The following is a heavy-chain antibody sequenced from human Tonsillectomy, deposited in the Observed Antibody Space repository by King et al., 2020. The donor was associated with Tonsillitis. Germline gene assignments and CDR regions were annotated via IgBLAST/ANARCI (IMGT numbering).Heavy chain of an antibody. CDR3: ARDRGAGMDY. CDR2: VWYDGTIK. CDR1: GFTFSSYG. V-gene: IGHV3-33*01. J-gene: IGHJ4*02. Sequence: VQLVESGGGVVQPGRSLRLSCAASGFTFSSYGIHWVRQAPGKGLEWVAVVWYDGTIKYYVDSVRGRFTISRDNSKNTVYLQMNSLRAEDTAVYYCARDRGAGMDYWGQGTLVTVSS. D-gene: IGHD3-10*01.